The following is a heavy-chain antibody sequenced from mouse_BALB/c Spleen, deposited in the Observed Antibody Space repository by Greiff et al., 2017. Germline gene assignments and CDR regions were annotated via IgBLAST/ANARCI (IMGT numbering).Heavy chain of an antibody. J-gene: IGHJ4*01. CDR3: ARDYGFPYYAMDY. D-gene: IGHD1-1*01. V-gene: IGHV1-80*01. Sequence: VQGVESGAELVRPGSSVKISCKASGYAFSSYWMNWVKQRPGQGLEWIGQIYPGDGDTNYNGKFKGKATLTADKSSSTAYMQLSSLTSEDSAVYFCARDYGFPYYAMDYWGQGTSVTVSS. CDR2: IYPGDGDT. CDR1: GYAFSSYW.